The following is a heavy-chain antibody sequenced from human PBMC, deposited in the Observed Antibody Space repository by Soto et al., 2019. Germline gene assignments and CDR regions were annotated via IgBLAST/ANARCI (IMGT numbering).Heavy chain of an antibody. J-gene: IGHJ4*02. CDR3: AGGGQRLVLLPY. V-gene: IGHV1-46*01. Sequence: QVQLEQSGAEVKKPGASVKVSCKASGYTFSKYYMHWVRQAPGQGLEWMGIINPSGGSASYAQTFEGRVTMTRDTSTSTVYLELSSLRSDDTAMYYCAGGGQRLVLLPYWGQGTLVTVSS. D-gene: IGHD6-13*01. CDR2: INPSGGSA. CDR1: GYTFSKYY.